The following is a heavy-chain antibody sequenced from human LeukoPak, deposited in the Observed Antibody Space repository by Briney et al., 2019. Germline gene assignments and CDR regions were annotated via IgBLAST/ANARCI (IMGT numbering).Heavy chain of an antibody. CDR3: ARVSGGILTGYSLQAFDI. J-gene: IGHJ3*02. V-gene: IGHV4-30-2*01. Sequence: PSETLSLTCTVSGGSISSGGYYWSWIRQPPGKGLEWIGYIYHSGSTYYNPSLKSRVTISVDRSKNQFSLKLSSVTAADTAVYYCARVSGGILTGYSLQAFDIWGQGTMVTVSS. CDR1: GGSISSGGYY. D-gene: IGHD3-9*01. CDR2: IYHSGST.